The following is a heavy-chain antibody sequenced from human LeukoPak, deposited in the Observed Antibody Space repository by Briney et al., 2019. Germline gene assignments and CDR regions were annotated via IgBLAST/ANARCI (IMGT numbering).Heavy chain of an antibody. CDR1: GFSFNDHY. CDR3: GGDGKQLVRLHYVNYYMDV. V-gene: IGHV3-11*04. CDR2: VCSNEHSR. D-gene: IGHD6-6*01. J-gene: IGHJ6*03. Sequence: PGGSLRLSWAASGFSFNDHYMIGLREAPGKGLEWGSYVCSNEHSRHYPPSVKGRFTISRDNAKNCPYLQMNSLRPQDPAVYYWGGDGKQLVRLHYVNYYMDVWGTGTTVTVSS.